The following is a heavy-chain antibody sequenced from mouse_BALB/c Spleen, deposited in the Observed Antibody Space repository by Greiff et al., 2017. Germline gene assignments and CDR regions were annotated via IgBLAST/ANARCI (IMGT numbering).Heavy chain of an antibody. CDR3: AREIYDGYYGDDMDE. CDR1: GFTFTAYY. V-gene: IGHV7-3*02. J-gene: IGHJ4*01. D-gene: IGHD2-3*01. Sequence: EVQLVASGGGLVQPGGSLRLSCATSGFTFTAYYMSWVRQPPGKALEWLGFIRNKANGYTTEYSASVKGRFTISRDNSQSILYLQMNTLRAEDSATYYCAREIYDGYYGDDMDEGGKGTSGTGSS. CDR2: IRNKANGYTT.